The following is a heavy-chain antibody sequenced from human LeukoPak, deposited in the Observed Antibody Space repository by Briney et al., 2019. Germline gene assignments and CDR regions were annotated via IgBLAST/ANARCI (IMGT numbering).Heavy chain of an antibody. CDR2: INPDSGDT. V-gene: IGHV1-2*02. J-gene: IGHJ4*02. CDR1: GYTLTELS. D-gene: IGHD1-14*01. CDR3: VSGKPAVYSFDY. Sequence: GASVKVSCKVSGYTLTELSMHWVRQAPGQGLEWMAWINPDSGDTHYAQKFQGRVTLTRDTSISTVYIELSRLRSDDTAVYFCVSGKPAVYSFDYWGQGTLVTVSS.